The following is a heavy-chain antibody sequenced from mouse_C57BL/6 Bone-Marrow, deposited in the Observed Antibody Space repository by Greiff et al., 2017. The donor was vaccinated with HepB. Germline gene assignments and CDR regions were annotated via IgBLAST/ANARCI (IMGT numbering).Heavy chain of an antibody. CDR3: ARGTTTVGDWYFYV. V-gene: IGHV2-2*01. Sequence: VQLQQSGPGLVQPSQSLSITCTVSGFSLTSYGVHWVRQSPGKGLEWLGVIWSGGSTDYNAAFISRLSISKDNSKSQVFLKMNSLQADDTAIYYCARGTTTVGDWYFYVWGTGTTVTVSS. CDR2: IWSGGST. CDR1: GFSLTSYG. J-gene: IGHJ1*03. D-gene: IGHD1-1*01.